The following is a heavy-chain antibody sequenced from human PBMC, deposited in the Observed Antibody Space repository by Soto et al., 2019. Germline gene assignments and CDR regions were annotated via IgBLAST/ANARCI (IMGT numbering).Heavy chain of an antibody. D-gene: IGHD5-12*01. CDR2: IYPGDSDT. V-gene: IGHV5-51*01. J-gene: IGHJ3*02. Sequence: PGESLKISCKGSGYSFTSYWIGWVRQMPGKGLEWMGIIYPGDSDTRYSPSFQGQVTISADKSISTAYLQWSSLKASDTAMYYCARDGYSGYAGMNDAFDIWGQGTMVTVSS. CDR3: ARDGYSGYAGMNDAFDI. CDR1: GYSFTSYW.